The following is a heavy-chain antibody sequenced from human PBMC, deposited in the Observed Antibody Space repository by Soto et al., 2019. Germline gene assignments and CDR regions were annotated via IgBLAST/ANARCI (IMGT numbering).Heavy chain of an antibody. CDR3: AKPRMYSCSIYWYFDL. CDR1: GFSFTSSA. J-gene: IGHJ2*01. CDR2: VSTSGGTT. Sequence: EVQLLESGGGLVQPEGSLRLSCAASGFSFTSSALGWVRQAPGKGLEWVSAVSTSGGTTYYADSVKGRFAISRDNSKSTLYLQMSSLRAEDTALYYCAKPRMYSCSIYWYFDLWGRGTLVTVSS. V-gene: IGHV3-23*01. D-gene: IGHD3-3*02.